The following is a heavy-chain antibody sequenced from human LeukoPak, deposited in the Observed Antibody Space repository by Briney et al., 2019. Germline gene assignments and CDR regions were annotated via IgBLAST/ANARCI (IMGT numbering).Heavy chain of an antibody. J-gene: IGHJ3*02. CDR1: GFTFSSYS. V-gene: IGHV3-48*01. CDR3: AIPYCSSTSCYVGAFDI. CDR2: ISSSSSTI. Sequence: GVSLRLSCAASGFTFSSYSMNWVRQAPGKGLEWVSYISSSSSTIYYADSVKGRFTISRDNAKNSLYLQMNSLRAEDTAVYYCAIPYCSSTSCYVGAFDIWGQGTMVTVSS. D-gene: IGHD2-2*01.